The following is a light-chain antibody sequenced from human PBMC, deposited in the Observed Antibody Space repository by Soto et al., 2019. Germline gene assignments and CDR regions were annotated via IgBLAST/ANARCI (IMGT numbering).Light chain of an antibody. CDR2: DAS. J-gene: IGKJ5*01. CDR3: QQYENLPT. CDR1: QNINNY. V-gene: IGKV1-33*01. Sequence: DIQMTQSPPSLSASVGDRVTITCQASQNINNYLNWYQQKPGRATKLLIYDASNLEAGVPSRFRGSGSGTDFTFTISRLQPEDIATYYCQQYENLPTFGQGTRLEMK.